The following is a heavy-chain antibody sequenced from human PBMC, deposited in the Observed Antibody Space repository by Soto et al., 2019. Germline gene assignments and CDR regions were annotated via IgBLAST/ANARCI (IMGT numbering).Heavy chain of an antibody. V-gene: IGHV3-30-3*01. D-gene: IGHD3-3*01. CDR2: ISYDGSNK. Sequence: QMQLVESGGGVVQSGRSLRLSCAVSGFTFSSYAMHWVRQAPAKGLEWVAVISYDGSNKYYTDSVTGRFTISRDNSKNTLYLQMDSLRVEGTAVYYCARLPRRSIFGVADASFDIWGQGTMVTVSS. CDR1: GFTFSSYA. CDR3: ARLPRRSIFGVADASFDI. J-gene: IGHJ3*02.